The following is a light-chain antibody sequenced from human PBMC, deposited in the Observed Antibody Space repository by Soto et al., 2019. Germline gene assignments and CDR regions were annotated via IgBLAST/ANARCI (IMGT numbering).Light chain of an antibody. V-gene: IGKV1-5*01. J-gene: IGKJ2*01. CDR2: DAS. CDR3: QEYKSAT. Sequence: DIQMTQSPSTLSASVGDRVTITCRASQSISDWLAWYQQIPGRAPKLLIYDASTLQRGVPSRFSGSGSGTEFILTISSLQPDDSATYYCQEYKSATFGQGTKLQIK. CDR1: QSISDW.